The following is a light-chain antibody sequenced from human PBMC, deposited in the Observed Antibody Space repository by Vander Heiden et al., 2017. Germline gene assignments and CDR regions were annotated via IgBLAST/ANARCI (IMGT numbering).Light chain of an antibody. CDR1: SSNIGSNT. CDR3: AAWDDSLNGYV. J-gene: IGLJ1*01. Sequence: QPVLTPPPSPSGTPGQRVTISCSGSSSNIGSNTVNWYQQLPGTAPKRLIYNNNQRPSGVPDRFSGSKSGTSDSLAISGLQSEDEADYYCAAWDDSLNGYVFGTGTKVTVL. V-gene: IGLV1-44*01. CDR2: NNN.